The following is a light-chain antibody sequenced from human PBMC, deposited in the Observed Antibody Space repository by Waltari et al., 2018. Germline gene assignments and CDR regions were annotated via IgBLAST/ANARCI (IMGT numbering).Light chain of an antibody. CDR3: GSYTITSLVV. Sequence: QSALTQPASVSGSPGQSITISCTGAGPDIGDFKYVSWYQQHPGKAPKLLIYDVPNRPAGVSDRFSGSKSGNAASLIISGLQAGDEADYYCGSYTITSLVVFGGGTRLTVL. CDR2: DVP. CDR1: GPDIGDFKY. V-gene: IGLV2-14*03. J-gene: IGLJ2*01.